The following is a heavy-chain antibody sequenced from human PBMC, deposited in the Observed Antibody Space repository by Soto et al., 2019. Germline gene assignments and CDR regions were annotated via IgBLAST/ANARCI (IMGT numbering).Heavy chain of an antibody. J-gene: IGHJ6*03. CDR1: GFTFSSYA. Sequence: LSLTCAASGFTFSSYAMSWVRQAPGKGLEWVSAISGSGGSTYYADSVKGRFTISRDNSKNTLYLQMNSLRAEDTAVYYCAKDRNGISNYYYYYMDVWGKGTTVTVSS. CDR3: AKDRNGISNYYYYYMDV. CDR2: ISGSGGST. V-gene: IGHV3-23*01. D-gene: IGHD1-26*01.